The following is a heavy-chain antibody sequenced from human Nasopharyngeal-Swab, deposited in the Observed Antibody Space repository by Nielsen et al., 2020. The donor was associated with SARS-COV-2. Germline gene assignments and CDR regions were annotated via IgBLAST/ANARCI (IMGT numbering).Heavy chain of an antibody. V-gene: IGHV3-48*02. Sequence: GGSLRLSCAASGFTFSSYSMNWVRQAPGKGLEWVSYISSSSTIYYADSVKGRFTISRDNAKNSLYLQMNSLRDEDMAVYYCARDGYSSSWYAFDIWGQGTMVTVSS. CDR2: ISSSSTI. CDR3: ARDGYSSSWYAFDI. D-gene: IGHD6-6*01. CDR1: GFTFSSYS. J-gene: IGHJ3*02.